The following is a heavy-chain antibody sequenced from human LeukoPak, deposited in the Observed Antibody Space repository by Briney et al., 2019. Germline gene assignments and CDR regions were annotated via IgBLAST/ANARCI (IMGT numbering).Heavy chain of an antibody. CDR2: IYYSGST. V-gene: IGHV4-59*01. J-gene: IGHJ3*02. Sequence: PSETLSLTCTVSGGSISSYSWSWIRQPPGKGLEWIGYIYYSGSTKYNASLKSRVTVSVDTSKNQFSLKLSSVTAADTAVYYCARSSSGWYHAFDIRGQGTMVTVSS. CDR1: GGSISSYS. CDR3: ARSSSGWYHAFDI. D-gene: IGHD6-19*01.